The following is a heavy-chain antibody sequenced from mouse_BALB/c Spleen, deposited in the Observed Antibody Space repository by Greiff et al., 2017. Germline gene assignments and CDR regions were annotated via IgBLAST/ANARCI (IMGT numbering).Heavy chain of an antibody. CDR3: AREGFTTVVAFYYFDY. Sequence: QVQLQQSGPELVKPGASVKISCKASGYAFSSSWMNWVKQRPGQGLEWIGRIYPGDGDTNYNGKFKGKATLTADKSSSTAYMQLSSLTSVDSAVYFCAREGFTTVVAFYYFDYWGQGTTLTVSS. CDR1: GYAFSSSW. V-gene: IGHV1-82*01. CDR2: IYPGDGDT. J-gene: IGHJ2*01. D-gene: IGHD1-1*01.